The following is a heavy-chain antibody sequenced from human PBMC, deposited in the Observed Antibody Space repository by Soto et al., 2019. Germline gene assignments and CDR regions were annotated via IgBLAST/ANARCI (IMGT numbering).Heavy chain of an antibody. CDR3: ARDQGRRWLQSSYFDY. V-gene: IGHV3-21*01. D-gene: IGHD5-12*01. CDR2: ISSSSSYI. J-gene: IGHJ4*02. Sequence: GGSLRLSCAASGFTFSSYSMNWVRQAPGKGLEWVSSISSSSSYIYYADSVKGRFTISRDNAKNSLYLQMNSLRAEDTAVYYCARDQGRRWLQSSYFDYWGQGTLVTVSS. CDR1: GFTFSSYS.